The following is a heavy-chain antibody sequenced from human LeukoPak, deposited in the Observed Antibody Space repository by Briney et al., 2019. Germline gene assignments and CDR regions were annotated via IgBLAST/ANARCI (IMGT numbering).Heavy chain of an antibody. CDR1: GFSFDDYD. D-gene: IGHD3-9*01. J-gene: IGHJ3*02. Sequence: PGGSLRLSCAASGFSFDDYDMAWLRQAPGKGLEWVSDIDWKGRPTSYADSVKGRFTISRDNAKNSLYLQMNSLRAEDTAVYYCARSLFWDILAPGAFDIWGQGTMVTVSS. V-gene: IGHV3-20*04. CDR3: ARSLFWDILAPGAFDI. CDR2: IDWKGRPT.